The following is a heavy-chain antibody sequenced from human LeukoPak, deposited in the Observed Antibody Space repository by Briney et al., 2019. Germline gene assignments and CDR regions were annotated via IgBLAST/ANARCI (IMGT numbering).Heavy chain of an antibody. CDR3: ARDNDYCSGGSCYPSY. Sequence: ASVKVSCKASGYTFTSYGISWVRQAPGQGLEWMGWISAYNGNTNYAQKLQGRVTMTTDTSTSTAYMELRSLRSDDTAVYYCARDNDYCSGGSCYPSYWGQGTLVTVSS. CDR1: GYTFTSYG. D-gene: IGHD2-15*01. V-gene: IGHV1-18*01. CDR2: ISAYNGNT. J-gene: IGHJ4*02.